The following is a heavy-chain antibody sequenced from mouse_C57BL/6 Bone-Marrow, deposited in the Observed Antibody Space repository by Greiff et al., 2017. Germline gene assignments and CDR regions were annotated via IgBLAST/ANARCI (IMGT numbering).Heavy chain of an antibody. V-gene: IGHV1-52*01. CDR1: GYTFTSYW. J-gene: IGHJ4*01. Sequence: QVQLQQPGAELVRPGSSVKLSCKASGYTFTSYWMHWVKQRPIQGLEWIGNIDPSGSDTHYNQKFKDKATLTVDKSSSTAYMQLSSLTSEDSAVYFCARSRVLHAMDYWGQGTSVTVSS. D-gene: IGHD1-1*01. CDR2: IDPSGSDT. CDR3: ARSRVLHAMDY.